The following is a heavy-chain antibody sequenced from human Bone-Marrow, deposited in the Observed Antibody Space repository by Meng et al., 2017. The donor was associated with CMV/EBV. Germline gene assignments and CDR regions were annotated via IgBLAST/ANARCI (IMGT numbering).Heavy chain of an antibody. CDR3: ASLADTYCSTSTCGWFDP. CDR2: IYSSGST. V-gene: IGHV4-39*01. CDR1: GGSVSSGSYY. D-gene: IGHD2-2*01. J-gene: IGHJ5*02. Sequence: SETLSLTCTVSGGSVSSGSYYWSWIRQPPGKGLEWIGTIYSSGSTYYSPSLKSRVTISIDTSKNQFSLRLSSVTAADTAVYYCASLADTYCSTSTCGWFDPWGQGTLVTVSS.